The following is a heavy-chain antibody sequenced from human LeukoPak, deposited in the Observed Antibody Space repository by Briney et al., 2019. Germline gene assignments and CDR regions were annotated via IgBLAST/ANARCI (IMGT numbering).Heavy chain of an antibody. V-gene: IGHV3-53*01. CDR1: GFTASIYY. CDR2: IYSGGST. Sequence: GGSLRLSCAASGFTASIYYMTCVRQAPGQGVEGGSVIYSGGSTYYADSVKGRFTVSRDNSKNTLYLQMNSLRAEDTAMYYCARGLGYCTSTTCLLPFDYWGQGTLVTVSS. D-gene: IGHD2-2*01. CDR3: ARGLGYCTSTTCLLPFDY. J-gene: IGHJ4*02.